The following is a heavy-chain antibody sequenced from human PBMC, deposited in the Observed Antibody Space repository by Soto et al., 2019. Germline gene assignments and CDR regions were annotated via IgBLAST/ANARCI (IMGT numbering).Heavy chain of an antibody. D-gene: IGHD3-16*01. CDR2: IIPIFGTA. CDR3: ARHLGGNHYYYGMDV. J-gene: IGHJ6*02. Sequence: QVQLVQSGAEVKKPGSSVKVSCKASGGTFSSYAISWVRQAPGQGLEWMGGIIPIFGTADYAQKFQGRVTITAEESKSPAYMDLSSLRSEDTAVYYCARHLGGNHYYYGMDVWGQGTTVTVSS. V-gene: IGHV1-69*12. CDR1: GGTFSSYA.